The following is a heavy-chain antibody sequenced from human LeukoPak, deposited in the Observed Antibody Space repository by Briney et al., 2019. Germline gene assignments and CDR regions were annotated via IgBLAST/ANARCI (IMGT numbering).Heavy chain of an antibody. CDR3: ARVLLSTRGMIFDY. CDR2: ISAYNGNT. V-gene: IGHV1-18*01. D-gene: IGHD5/OR15-5a*01. Sequence: GAPVKVSCKASGYTFTSHGISWVRQAPGQGLEWMGWISAYNGNTNYAQKLQGRVTMTTDTSTSTAYMELRSLRSDDTAVYYCARVLLSTRGMIFDYWGQGTLVTVSS. CDR1: GYTFTSHG. J-gene: IGHJ4*02.